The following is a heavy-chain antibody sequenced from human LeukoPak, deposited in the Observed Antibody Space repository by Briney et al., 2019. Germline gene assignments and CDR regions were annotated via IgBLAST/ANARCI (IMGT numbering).Heavy chain of an antibody. CDR3: ARGDYGYYYFDY. Sequence: ASVKVSCKASGYTFTDYYMHWVRQAPGQGLEWMGWINPNSGGTNYAQKFQGRVTMTRDTSISTAYMELSRLRSDDTAVYYCARGDYGYYYFDYWGQGTLVTVSS. J-gene: IGHJ4*02. CDR1: GYTFTDYY. V-gene: IGHV1-2*02. CDR2: INPNSGGT. D-gene: IGHD4-17*01.